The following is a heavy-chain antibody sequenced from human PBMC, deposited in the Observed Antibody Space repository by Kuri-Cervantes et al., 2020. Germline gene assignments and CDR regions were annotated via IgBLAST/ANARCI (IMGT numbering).Heavy chain of an antibody. D-gene: IGHD6-13*01. CDR2: INHSGST. Sequence: SQTLSLTCAVYGGSFSGYYWSWIRQPPGKGLEWIGEINHSGSTNYNPSLKSRVTISVDTSKNQFSLKLSSVTAADTAVYYCARGVGLRYAAAGTWDYWGQGTLVTVSS. V-gene: IGHV4-34*01. CDR1: GGSFSGYY. J-gene: IGHJ4*02. CDR3: ARGVGLRYAAAGTWDY.